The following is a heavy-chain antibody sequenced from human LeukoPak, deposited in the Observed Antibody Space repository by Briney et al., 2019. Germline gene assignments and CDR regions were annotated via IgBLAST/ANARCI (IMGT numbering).Heavy chain of an antibody. CDR2: ISSSGSTI. Sequence: GGSLRLSCAASGFTSSSYEMNWVRQAPGKGLEWVSYISSSGSTIYYADSVKRRFTISRDNAKNSLYLQMNSLRAEDTAVYYCAELGITMIGGVWGKGTTVTISS. V-gene: IGHV3-48*03. CDR3: AELGITMIGGV. J-gene: IGHJ6*04. D-gene: IGHD3-10*02. CDR1: GFTSSSYE.